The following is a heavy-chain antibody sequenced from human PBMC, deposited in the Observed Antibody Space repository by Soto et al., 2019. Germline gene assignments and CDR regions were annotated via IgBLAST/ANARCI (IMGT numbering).Heavy chain of an antibody. D-gene: IGHD1-26*01. Sequence: VQLVQSGPAVRKPGASVKVSCKVSGYTVSELSIHWVRQAPGKGLEWLGGVDPEDGETVYAQKFQGRVTMTEDTSTGTAYMEVGGLRTGDSGVYYCAKEGGIATLGRVHGAYYYYPFDVWGQGATVTVSS. J-gene: IGHJ6*02. CDR1: GYTVSELS. CDR3: AKEGGIATLGRVHGAYYYYPFDV. V-gene: IGHV1-24*01. CDR2: VDPEDGET.